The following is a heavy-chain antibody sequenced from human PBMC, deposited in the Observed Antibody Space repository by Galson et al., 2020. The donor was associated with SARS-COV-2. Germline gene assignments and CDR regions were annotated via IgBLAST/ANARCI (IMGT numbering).Heavy chain of an antibody. CDR3: ARDEGIRGYNYGRLYYGMDV. CDR2: ISTSSSYT. Sequence: NSGGSLRPSCAASGFPFSTYSTNWVRLAPGKGLEWVSSISTSSSYTYYVDSVKGRFSISRDNPRNSLYLQMNSLRAEDTAVYYCARDEGIRGYNYGRLYYGMDVWCQGTTVTVSS. J-gene: IGHJ6*02. CDR1: GFPFSTYS. V-gene: IGHV3-21*01. D-gene: IGHD5-18*01.